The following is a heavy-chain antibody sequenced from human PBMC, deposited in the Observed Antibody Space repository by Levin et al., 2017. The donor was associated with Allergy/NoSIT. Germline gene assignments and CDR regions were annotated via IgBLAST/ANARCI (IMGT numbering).Heavy chain of an antibody. CDR3: VREGHTVTGTTTGVGY. J-gene: IGHJ4*02. CDR2: ITSSSGYT. CDR1: GFTVSDYY. V-gene: IGHV3-11*05. Sequence: GGSLRLSCAASGFTVSDYYMNWIRQAPGKALEWVSYITSSSGYTKYADSVKGRFTISRDNSKNSLYLQMNSLRAEDTAIYYCVREGHTVTGTTTGVGYWGQGTLVTVSS. D-gene: IGHD1-1*01.